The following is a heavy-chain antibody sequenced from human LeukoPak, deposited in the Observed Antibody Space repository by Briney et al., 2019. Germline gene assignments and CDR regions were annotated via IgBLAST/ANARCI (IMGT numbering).Heavy chain of an antibody. J-gene: IGHJ4*02. CDR1: GFTVSSYG. CDR2: ISYDGSNK. CDR3: ARASGYSSGWPFDY. Sequence: PGGSLRLSCAASGFTVSSYGMHWVRQAPGKGLEWVAVISYDGSNKYYADSVKGRFTISRDNSKNTLYLQMNSLRAEDTAVYYCARASGYSSGWPFDYWGQGTLVTVSS. V-gene: IGHV3-30*03. D-gene: IGHD6-19*01.